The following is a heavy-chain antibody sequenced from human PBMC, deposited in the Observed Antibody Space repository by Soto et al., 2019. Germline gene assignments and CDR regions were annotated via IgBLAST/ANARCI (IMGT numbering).Heavy chain of an antibody. CDR3: AKDLWQWDVEMATIILGPDY. Sequence: QVQLVESGGGVVQPGRSLRLSCAASRFTFSSYGMHWVRQAPGKGLEWVAVISYDGSNKHYADSVKSRFTISRDNSKNTLYLQMNSLRAEDTAVYSCAKDLWQWDVEMATIILGPDYCGQGTLVTVSS. J-gene: IGHJ4*02. CDR1: RFTFSSYG. V-gene: IGHV3-30*18. CDR2: ISYDGSNK. D-gene: IGHD5-12*01.